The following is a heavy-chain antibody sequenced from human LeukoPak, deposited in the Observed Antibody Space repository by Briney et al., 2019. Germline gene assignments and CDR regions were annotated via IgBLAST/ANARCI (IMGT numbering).Heavy chain of an antibody. D-gene: IGHD5-12*01. CDR2: IYYSGST. V-gene: IGHV4-59*08. CDR1: GGSISSYY. CDR3: ARHVATGPFDY. Sequence: SETLSLTCTVSGGSISSYYWSWIRQPPGKGLEWIGYIYYSGSTNYNPSLKSRVTMSVDTSKNQFSLKLSSVTAADTAVYYCARHVATGPFDYWGQGTLVTVSS. J-gene: IGHJ4*02.